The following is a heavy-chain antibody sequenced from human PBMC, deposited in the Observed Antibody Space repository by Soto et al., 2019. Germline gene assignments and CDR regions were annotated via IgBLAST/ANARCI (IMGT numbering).Heavy chain of an antibody. Sequence: QVQLVQSGAEVKKPGSSVKVSCKASGGTFSSYAISWVRQAPGQGLEWMGGIIPIFGTANYAQKFQGRVTITADESTSTGYMELSSLRSEDTAVYYCASPRDIVPPRYYYYGMDVWGQGTTVTVSS. D-gene: IGHD2-8*01. CDR2: IIPIFGTA. V-gene: IGHV1-69*01. CDR3: ASPRDIVPPRYYYYGMDV. CDR1: GGTFSSYA. J-gene: IGHJ6*02.